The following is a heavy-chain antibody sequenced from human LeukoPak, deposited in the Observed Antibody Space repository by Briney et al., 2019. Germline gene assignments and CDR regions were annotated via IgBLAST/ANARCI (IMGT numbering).Heavy chain of an antibody. Sequence: SETLSLTCSVSGGSISSGDYYWSWIRQPPGKGLEWIGYIYYSGSTYYNPSLKSRVTMSLDTSKNQFSLKLSSVTAADTAVYYCARAGYCSGGRCHAYFDYWGQGTLVTVPS. CDR3: ARAGYCSGGRCHAYFDY. D-gene: IGHD2-15*01. CDR1: GGSISSGDYY. CDR2: IYYSGST. J-gene: IGHJ4*02. V-gene: IGHV4-30-4*01.